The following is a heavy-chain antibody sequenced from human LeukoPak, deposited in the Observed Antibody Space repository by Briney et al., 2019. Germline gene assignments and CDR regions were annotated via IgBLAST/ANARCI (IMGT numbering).Heavy chain of an antibody. CDR1: GGSITSYY. CDR2: IYTSGST. Sequence: SETLSLTCTVSGGSITSYYWSWVRQPAGKGLEWIGRIYTSGSTNYNPSLKSRVTMSVDTSRNQFSLKMSSVTATDTAVYYCARSGGSGTYYDGSFDYWDQGTLVTVSS. V-gene: IGHV4-4*07. D-gene: IGHD1-26*01. J-gene: IGHJ4*02. CDR3: ARSGGSGTYYDGSFDY.